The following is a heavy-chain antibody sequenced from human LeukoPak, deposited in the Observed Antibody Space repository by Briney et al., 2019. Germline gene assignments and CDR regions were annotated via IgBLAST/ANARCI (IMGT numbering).Heavy chain of an antibody. CDR2: IYYSGST. V-gene: IGHV4-30-4*01. D-gene: IGHD2-8*02. CDR1: GGSVSSGDYY. J-gene: IGHJ4*02. Sequence: SETLSLTCTVSGGSVSSGDYYWSWIRQPPGKGLEWIGYIYYSGSTYYNPSLKSRVTISVDTSKNQFSLKLSSVTAADTAVYYCARWYITLAFDYWGQGTLVTVSS. CDR3: ARWYITLAFDY.